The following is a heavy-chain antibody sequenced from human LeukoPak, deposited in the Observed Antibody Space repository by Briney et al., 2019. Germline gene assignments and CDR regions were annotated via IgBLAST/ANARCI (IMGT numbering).Heavy chain of an antibody. CDR2: ISGSSGST. J-gene: IGHJ4*02. D-gene: IGHD1-26*01. V-gene: IGHV3-23*01. CDR3: ARQRTVGVTGYYFDY. CDR1: GFTFSRYK. Sequence: PGGSLRLSCAASGFTFSRYKINWVRQAPGKGLEWVSRISGSSGSTYYADSVKGRFTISRDNSKNTVSLQMNSLRVEDTAVYYCARQRTVGVTGYYFDYWGQGTLVTVSS.